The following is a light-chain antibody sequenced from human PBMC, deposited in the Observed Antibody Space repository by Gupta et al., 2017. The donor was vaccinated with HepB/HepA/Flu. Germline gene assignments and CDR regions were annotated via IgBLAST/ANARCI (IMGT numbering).Light chain of an antibody. V-gene: IGKV1-39*01. CDR1: QGISNF. J-gene: IGKJ2*01. CDR2: SAS. Sequence: QMTQXPSXLSASVGDRVTITCRASQGISNFLNWYQQRPGKAPKVLIYSASNLQSGVPSRFIGSASGTDFTLTISGLELEDFATYYCQQSYSIPYTFGRGTTLEIK. CDR3: QQSYSIPYT.